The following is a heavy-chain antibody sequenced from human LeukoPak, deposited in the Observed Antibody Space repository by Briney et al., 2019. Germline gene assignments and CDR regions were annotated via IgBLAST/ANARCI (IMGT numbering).Heavy chain of an antibody. V-gene: IGHV3-43*02. CDR3: AKDISDFWSRYYLCES. CDR2: IILDGCDT. CDR1: GFTFYDYA. D-gene: IGHD3-3*01. J-gene: IGHJ4*02. Sequence: GGALRLSCAASGFTFYDYAMHWVRQAPGKGVEWVSLIILDGCDTYYADSVTARFPISIDNSKNSLYLQMKSLRTEDTALYYFAKDISDFWSRYYLCESWGKGTLVTVSS.